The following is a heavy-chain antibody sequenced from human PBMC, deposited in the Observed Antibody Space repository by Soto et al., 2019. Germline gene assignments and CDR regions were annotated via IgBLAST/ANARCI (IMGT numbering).Heavy chain of an antibody. CDR3: ARESGGATATLDYYYFYMDV. V-gene: IGHV1-2*04. CDR2: INPNGGVT. J-gene: IGHJ6*03. D-gene: IGHD5-12*01. CDR1: GDSFNDYY. Sequence: QVQLVQSGAEVRKPGASVTVSCRSSGDSFNDYYIHWVRQAPGQGFEWMGWINPNGGVTKYAQKVQGWVSTNRDTSIRTVYMQLSRLRSDDTAVYYCARESGGATATLDYYYFYMDVWGTGTTVTVSS.